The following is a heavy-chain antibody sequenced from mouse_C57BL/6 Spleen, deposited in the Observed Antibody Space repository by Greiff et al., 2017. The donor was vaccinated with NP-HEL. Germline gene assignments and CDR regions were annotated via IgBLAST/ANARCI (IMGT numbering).Heavy chain of an antibody. D-gene: IGHD3-2*02. CDR1: GFTFSDYY. CDR2: INYDGSST. CDR3: ARGPAQASYYFDY. J-gene: IGHJ2*01. Sequence: VQLVESEGGLVQPGSSMKLSCTASGFTFSDYYMAWVRQVPEKGLEWVANINYDGSSTYYLDSLKSRFIISRDNAKNILYLQMSSLKSEDTATYYCARGPAQASYYFDYWGQGTTLTVSS. V-gene: IGHV5-16*01.